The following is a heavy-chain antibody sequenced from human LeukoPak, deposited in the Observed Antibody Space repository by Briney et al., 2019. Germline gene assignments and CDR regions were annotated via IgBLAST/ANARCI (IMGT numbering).Heavy chain of an antibody. CDR1: GFTFDDYA. J-gene: IGHJ4*02. CDR3: VKERLRYFDY. CDR2: ITWDAGSM. Sequence: GGSLRLSCAASGFTFDDYAMHWVRQAPGKGLEWVSLITWDAGSMYYADSVKGRFSISRDNNKNSLNLQMNSLTTEDSALYYCVKERLRYFDYWGQGTLVTVSS. V-gene: IGHV3-43*01.